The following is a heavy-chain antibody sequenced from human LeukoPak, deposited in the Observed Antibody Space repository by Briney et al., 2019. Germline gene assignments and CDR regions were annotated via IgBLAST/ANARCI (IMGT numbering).Heavy chain of an antibody. V-gene: IGHV3-48*01. CDR3: ARPLITVTTDLGI. D-gene: IGHD4-17*01. J-gene: IGHJ4*02. CDR2: ISSSSSTI. Sequence: PGGSLRLSCAASGFTFSSYGMTWVRQAPGKGLEWVSYISSSSSTIYYADSVKGRFTISRDNAKNSLYLQLNSLRAEDTAVYYCARPLITVTTDLGIWGQGTLVTVSS. CDR1: GFTFSSYG.